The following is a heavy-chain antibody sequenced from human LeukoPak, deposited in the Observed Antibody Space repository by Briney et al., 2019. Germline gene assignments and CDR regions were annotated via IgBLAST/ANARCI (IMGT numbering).Heavy chain of an antibody. CDR3: ARVDYDSSGYHEPPLQFDI. CDR1: GGSISSYY. V-gene: IGHV4-59*01. D-gene: IGHD3-22*01. CDR2: IYYSGST. J-gene: IGHJ3*02. Sequence: SETLSLTCTVSGGSISSYYWSWIRQPPGKGLEWIGYIYYSGSTNYNPSLKGRVTISVDTSKNQFSLKLSSVTAADTAVYYCARVDYDSSGYHEPPLQFDIWGQGTMVTVSS.